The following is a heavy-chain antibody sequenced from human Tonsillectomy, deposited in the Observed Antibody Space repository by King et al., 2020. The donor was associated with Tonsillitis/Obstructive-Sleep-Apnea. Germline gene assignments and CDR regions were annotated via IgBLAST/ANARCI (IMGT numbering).Heavy chain of an antibody. V-gene: IGHV3-23*04. Sequence: EVQLVESGGGLVQPGGSLRLTCAASGFTFSNYAMTWVRQAPGKGLEWVSAISGNGVNTYYADSVKGRFTISRDNSKNTLYLQMNSLSAEDTAVYYCATIWSIAARSYWGQRTLVTVSS. CDR1: GFTFSNYA. CDR2: ISGNGVNT. D-gene: IGHD6-6*01. J-gene: IGHJ4*02. CDR3: ATIWSIAARSY.